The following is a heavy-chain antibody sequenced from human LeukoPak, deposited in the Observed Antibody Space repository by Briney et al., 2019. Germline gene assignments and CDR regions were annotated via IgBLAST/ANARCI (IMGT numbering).Heavy chain of an antibody. CDR2: TYYRSKWYN. CDR1: GDSVSSSTTA. J-gene: IGHJ4*02. V-gene: IGHV6-1*01. D-gene: IGHD1-26*01. Sequence: SQTLSLTCAIFGDSVSSSTTAWNWIRQPPSRCLEWQGRTYYRSKWYNDYAVSVKSRITISPGTSKNQFSLQLNSVTPEDTAVYYCGRGVGATKGSFDYWGQGILVTVSS. CDR3: GRGVGATKGSFDY.